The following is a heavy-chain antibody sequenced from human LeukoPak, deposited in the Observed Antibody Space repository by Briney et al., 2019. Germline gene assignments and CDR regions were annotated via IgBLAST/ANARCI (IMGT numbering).Heavy chain of an antibody. V-gene: IGHV3-23*01. Sequence: PGGSLRLSCAASGFTFRGSAMMRVRQAPGKGLDWGSLISFSGANTYYADSVKARFTVSRDNSKDTLCLQMNSLGAEDTAIYYCARDIELSAWGLGTMVTVSS. D-gene: IGHD3-16*02. J-gene: IGHJ3*01. CDR1: GFTFRGSA. CDR3: ARDIELSA. CDR2: ISFSGANT.